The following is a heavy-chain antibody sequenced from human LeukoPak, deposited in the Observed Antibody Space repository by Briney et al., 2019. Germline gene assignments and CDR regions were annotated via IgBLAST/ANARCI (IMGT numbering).Heavy chain of an antibody. CDR1: GFTFSSYE. CDR2: ISSSGSTI. J-gene: IGHJ4*02. CDR3: ARVSLGAKRDY. Sequence: GGSLRLSCAASGFTFSSYEMNWVRQAPGKGLEWVSYISSSGSTIYYADSVKGRFTISRDNAKNSLYLQMNSLRAEDTAVYYCARVSLGAKRDYWGQGALVTVSS. D-gene: IGHD6-25*01. V-gene: IGHV3-48*03.